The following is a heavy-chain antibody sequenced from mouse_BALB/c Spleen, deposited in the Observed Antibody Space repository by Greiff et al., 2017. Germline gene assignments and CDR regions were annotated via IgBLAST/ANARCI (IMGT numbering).Heavy chain of an antibody. V-gene: IGHV5-6*03. CDR1: GFTFSSYG. CDR2: ISSGGSYT. D-gene: IGHD2-4*01. Sequence: DVKLVESGGGLVQPGGSLKLSCAASGFTFSSYGMSWVRQTPDKRLEWVATISSGGSYTYYPDSVKGRFTISRDNAKNTLYLQMSSLKSEDTAMYYCARPPSTMITTLFAYWGQGTLVTVAA. CDR3: ARPPSTMITTLFAY. J-gene: IGHJ3*01.